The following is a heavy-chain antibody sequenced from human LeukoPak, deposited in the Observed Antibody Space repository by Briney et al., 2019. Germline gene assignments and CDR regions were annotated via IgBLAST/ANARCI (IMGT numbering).Heavy chain of an antibody. CDR3: ARDSFWYCAFDI. D-gene: IGHD3-3*01. J-gene: IGHJ3*02. CDR2: IIPIFGTA. CDR1: GGTFSSYA. Sequence: SVKVSCKASGGTFSSYAISWVRQAPGQGLEWMGGIIPIFGTANYAQKFQGRVTITADKSTSTAYMELSSLRSEDTAVYYCARDSFWYCAFDIWGQGTMVTVSS. V-gene: IGHV1-69*06.